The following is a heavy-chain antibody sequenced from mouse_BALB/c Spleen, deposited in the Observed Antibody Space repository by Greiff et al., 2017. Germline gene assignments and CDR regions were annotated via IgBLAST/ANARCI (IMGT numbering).Heavy chain of an antibody. CDR2: ISYDGSN. CDR3: ARRTYYAFDY. Sequence: VQLKESGPGLVKPSQSLSLTCSVTGYSITSGYYWNWIRQFPGNKLEWMGYISYDGSNNYNPSLKNRISITRDTSKNQFFLKLNSVTTEDTATYYCARRTYYAFDYWGQGTTLTVSS. D-gene: IGHD2-10*01. V-gene: IGHV3-6*02. CDR1: GYSITSGYY. J-gene: IGHJ2*01.